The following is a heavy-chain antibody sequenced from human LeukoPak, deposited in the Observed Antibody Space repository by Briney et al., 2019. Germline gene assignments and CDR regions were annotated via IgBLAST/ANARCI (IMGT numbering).Heavy chain of an antibody. CDR3: ARVPDLYSSSWYGWFDP. V-gene: IGHV4-31*03. D-gene: IGHD6-13*01. Sequence: SQTLSLTCTASGGSISSGGYYWSWIRQHPGKGLEWIGYIYYSGSTYYNPSLKSRVTISVDTSKNQFSLKLSSVTAADTAVYYCARVPDLYSSSWYGWFDPWGQGTLVTVSS. J-gene: IGHJ5*02. CDR1: GGSISSGGYY. CDR2: IYYSGST.